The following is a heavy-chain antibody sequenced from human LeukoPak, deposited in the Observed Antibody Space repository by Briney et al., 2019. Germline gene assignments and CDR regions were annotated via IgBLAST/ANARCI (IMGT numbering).Heavy chain of an antibody. D-gene: IGHD1-26*01. CDR3: ARNQGEYSGSYWFDP. V-gene: IGHV3-30-3*01. CDR1: GFTFSSYA. CDR2: ISYDGSNK. J-gene: IGHJ5*02. Sequence: PGGSLRLSCAASGFTFSSYAMHWVRQDPGKGLEWVAVISYDGSNKYYADSVKGRFTISRDNSKNTLYLQMNSLRAEDTAVYYCARNQGEYSGSYWFDPWGQGTLVTVSS.